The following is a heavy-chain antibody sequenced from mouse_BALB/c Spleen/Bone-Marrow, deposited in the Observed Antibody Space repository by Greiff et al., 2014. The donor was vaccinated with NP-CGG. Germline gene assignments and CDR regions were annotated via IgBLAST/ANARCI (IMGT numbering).Heavy chain of an antibody. Sequence: EVQLVESGGGLVQPGGSLKLSCAASGFTFSGYGMSWVRQTPDKGLELVATISGSGSSTYYPDSVKGRFTISRDNARNTLYLQMSSLKSEDTAMYYCARGRDWFDYWDQGTTLTVSS. CDR1: GFTFSGYG. CDR2: ISGSGSST. V-gene: IGHV5-6-3*01. J-gene: IGHJ2*01. D-gene: IGHD3-3*01. CDR3: ARGRDWFDY.